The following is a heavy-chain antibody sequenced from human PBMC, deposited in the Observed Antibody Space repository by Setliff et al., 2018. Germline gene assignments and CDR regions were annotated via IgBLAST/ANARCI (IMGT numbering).Heavy chain of an antibody. CDR2: FHTGGST. V-gene: IGHV4-61*09. J-gene: IGHJ5*02. Sequence: SETLSLTCTVSGDSISSGSYYWTWIRQPAGKGLEWIGHFHTGGSTNYNRSLRSRVSISVDTSKNQFSLKLSSVTAADTATYYCARAGPTVTFFPVLVISWWDPWGQGSLVTVSS. CDR1: GDSISSGSYY. D-gene: IGHD3-3*01. CDR3: ARAGPTVTFFPVLVISWWDP.